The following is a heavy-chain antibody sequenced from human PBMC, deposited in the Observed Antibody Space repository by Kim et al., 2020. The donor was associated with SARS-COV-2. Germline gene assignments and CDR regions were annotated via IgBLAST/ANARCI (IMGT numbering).Heavy chain of an antibody. J-gene: IGHJ3*02. CDR1: GGSISSGGYY. D-gene: IGHD5-18*01. Sequence: SETLSLTCTVSGGSISSGGYYWSWIRQHPGKGLEWIGYIYYSGSTYYNPSLKSRVTISVDTSKNQFSLKLSPVTAADTAVYYCARWGIGTAMVTSLGDAFDIWGQGTMVTVSS. CDR3: ARWGIGTAMVTSLGDAFDI. V-gene: IGHV4-31*03. CDR2: IYYSGST.